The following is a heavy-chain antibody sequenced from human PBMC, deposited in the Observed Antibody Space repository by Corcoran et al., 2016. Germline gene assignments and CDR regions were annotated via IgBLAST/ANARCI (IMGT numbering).Heavy chain of an antibody. J-gene: IGHJ5*02. D-gene: IGHD3-3*01. CDR1: GGTFSSYA. V-gene: IGHV1-69*01. CDR3: ARAGGPGAYTIFGVVISDWFDP. Sequence: QVQLVQSGAEVKKPGSSVKVSCKASGGTFSSYAISWVRQAPGQGLEWMGGIIPIFGTANYAQKFQGRVTITADESTSTAYMELSSLRSEDTAVYYCARAGGPGAYTIFGVVISDWFDPWGQGTLVTVSS. CDR2: IIPIFGTA.